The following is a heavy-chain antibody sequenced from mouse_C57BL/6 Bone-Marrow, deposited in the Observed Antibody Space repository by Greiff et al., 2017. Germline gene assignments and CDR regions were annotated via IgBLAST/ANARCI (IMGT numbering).Heavy chain of an antibody. J-gene: IGHJ2*01. Sequence: VQLQQSGPELVKPGASVKMSCKASGYTFTDYNMHWVKQSHGKSLEWIGYINPNNGGTSYNQKFKGKATLTVNKSSSTAYMERRSLTSEDSAVYYCARLDGYLYYFDYWGQGTTLTVSS. CDR3: ARLDGYLYYFDY. D-gene: IGHD2-3*01. CDR2: INPNNGGT. V-gene: IGHV1-22*01. CDR1: GYTFTDYN.